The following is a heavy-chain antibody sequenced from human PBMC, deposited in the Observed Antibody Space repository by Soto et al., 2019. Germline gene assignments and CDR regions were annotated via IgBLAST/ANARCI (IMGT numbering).Heavy chain of an antibody. CDR1: GGTFSSYA. V-gene: IGHV1-69*12. CDR3: ARDMCTNVVCYYYYYGMDV. D-gene: IGHD2-8*01. Sequence: QVQLVQSGAEVKKPGSSVKVSCKASGGTFSSYAISWVRQAPGLGLEWMGGIIPIFGTANYAQKFQGRVTITADESTSTAYMELSSLTSEDTAVYYCARDMCTNVVCYYYYYGMDVWGQGTTVTVSS. J-gene: IGHJ6*02. CDR2: IIPIFGTA.